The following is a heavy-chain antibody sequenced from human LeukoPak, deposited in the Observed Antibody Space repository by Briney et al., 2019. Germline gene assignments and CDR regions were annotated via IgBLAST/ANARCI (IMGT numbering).Heavy chain of an antibody. CDR3: AKALQTIVATTVSH. D-gene: IGHD5-12*01. V-gene: IGHV3-23*01. CDR2: ISGSGGST. CDR1: GFTFSSYA. Sequence: GGPLRLSCAASGFTFSSYAMSWVRQAPGKGLEWVSAISGSGGSTYYADSVKGRFTISRDNSKNTLYLQMNSLRAEDTAVYYCAKALQTIVATTVSHWGQGTMVTVSS. J-gene: IGHJ3*01.